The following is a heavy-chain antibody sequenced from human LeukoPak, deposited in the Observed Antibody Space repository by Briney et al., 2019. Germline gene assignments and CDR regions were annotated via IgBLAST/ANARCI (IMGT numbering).Heavy chain of an antibody. V-gene: IGHV1-2*02. CDR3: ARDADIGYCSSTSCVEFDP. Sequence: AAVKVSCKASGYTFTDYYMHWVRQAPGQGLEWMGWINPNSGGTNYAQRFQGRVTMTRDTSISTAYMELSRLRSDDTAVYYCARDADIGYCSSTSCVEFDPWGQGTLVTVSS. D-gene: IGHD2-2*03. CDR2: INPNSGGT. J-gene: IGHJ5*02. CDR1: GYTFTDYY.